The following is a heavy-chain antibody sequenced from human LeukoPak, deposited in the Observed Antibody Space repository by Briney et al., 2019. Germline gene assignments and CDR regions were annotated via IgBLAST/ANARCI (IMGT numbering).Heavy chain of an antibody. Sequence: ASVKVSCKASGYTFTGYYMHWVRQAPGQGLEWMGWINPNSGGTNYAQKLQGRVTMTRDTSISTAYMELSRLRSDDTAVYYCAREDYGGNSGKWFDPWGQGTLVTVSS. CDR3: AREDYGGNSGKWFDP. V-gene: IGHV1-2*02. D-gene: IGHD4-23*01. J-gene: IGHJ5*02. CDR1: GYTFTGYY. CDR2: INPNSGGT.